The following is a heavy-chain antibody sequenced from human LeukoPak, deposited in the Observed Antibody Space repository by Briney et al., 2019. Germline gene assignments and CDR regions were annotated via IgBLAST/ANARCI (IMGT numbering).Heavy chain of an antibody. V-gene: IGHV1-8*02. Sequence: ASVKVSCKASGYTFTSLDIDWVRQAPGQGLEWMGWMNPSSGYTGYAQQFQGRVTVTRDTSTSTVYMELSSLRSEDTAVYYCARVRQQLDGMDVWGQGTTVTVSS. CDR2: MNPSSGYT. D-gene: IGHD6-6*01. J-gene: IGHJ6*02. CDR3: ARVRQQLDGMDV. CDR1: GYTFTSLD.